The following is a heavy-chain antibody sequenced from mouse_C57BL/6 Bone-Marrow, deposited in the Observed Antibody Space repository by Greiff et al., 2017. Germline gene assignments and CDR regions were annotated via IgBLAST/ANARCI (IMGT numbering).Heavy chain of an antibody. D-gene: IGHD1-1*01. J-gene: IGHJ1*03. Sequence: VQLKQPGAELVKPGASVKVSCKASGYTFTSYWMHWVKQRPGQGLEWIGRIHPSDSDTNYNQKFKGKAKLTVDKSSSTAYMQLSSLTSEDSAVYYCAIFITTVVRYFDVWGTGTTVTVSS. V-gene: IGHV1-74*01. CDR2: IHPSDSDT. CDR3: AIFITTVVRYFDV. CDR1: GYTFTSYW.